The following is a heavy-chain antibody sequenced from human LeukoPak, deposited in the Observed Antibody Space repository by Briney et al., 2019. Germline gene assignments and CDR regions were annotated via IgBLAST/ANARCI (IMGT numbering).Heavy chain of an antibody. J-gene: IGHJ5*02. CDR1: GYTFTGYY. Sequence: GASVEVSCKASGYTFTGYYMHWVRQAPGQGLEWMGWIDPNSGGTNYAQKFQGRVTMTRDTSISTAYMELSRLRSDDRAVYYCARGPAAGLGNWFDPWGQGTLVTVSS. CDR3: ARGPAAGLGNWFDP. D-gene: IGHD6-13*01. CDR2: IDPNSGGT. V-gene: IGHV1-2*02.